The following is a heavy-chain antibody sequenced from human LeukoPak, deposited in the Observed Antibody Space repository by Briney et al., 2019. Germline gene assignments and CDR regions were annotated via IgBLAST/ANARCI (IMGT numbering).Heavy chain of an antibody. CDR3: VKALVTSAHFDY. Sequence: GGSLRLSCAASGFIFNSYGMHWVRQAPGKGLEWVAFIRYDGSNKYYADSVKGRFTISRDNSKNTLYLQMNSLRAEDTAVYYCVKALVTSAHFDYWGQGTLVTVSS. V-gene: IGHV3-30*02. J-gene: IGHJ4*02. CDR1: GFIFNSYG. CDR2: IRYDGSNK. D-gene: IGHD1-26*01.